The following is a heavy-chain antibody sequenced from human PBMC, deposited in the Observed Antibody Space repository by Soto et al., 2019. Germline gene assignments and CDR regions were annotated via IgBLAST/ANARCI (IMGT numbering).Heavy chain of an antibody. CDR2: IYYSGST. J-gene: IGHJ5*02. V-gene: IGHV4-61*01. CDR1: GGSVSSGSYY. D-gene: IGHD3-3*01. CDR3: ASTGVRDFWSGYYKGGRLDQWFDP. Sequence: QVQLQESGPGLVKPSETLSLTCTVSGGSVSSGSYYWSWIRQPPGKGLEWIGYIYYSGSTNYNPSLKSRVNISVDTSKNQFSLKLSSVTAADTAVYYCASTGVRDFWSGYYKGGRLDQWFDPWGQGTLVTVSS.